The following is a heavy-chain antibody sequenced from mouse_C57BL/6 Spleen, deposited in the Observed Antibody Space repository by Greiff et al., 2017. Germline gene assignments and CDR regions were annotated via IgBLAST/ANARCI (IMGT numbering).Heavy chain of an antibody. D-gene: IGHD1-1*01. CDR2: IDPSDSYT. J-gene: IGHJ4*01. CDR3: ARRDTTVHYYAMDY. CDR1: GYTFTSYW. V-gene: IGHV1-59*01. Sequence: VQLQQPGAELVRPGTSVKLSCKASGYTFTSYWMHWVKQRPGQGLEWIGVIDPSDSYTNYNQKFKGKATLTVDTSSSTAYMQLSSLTSEDSAVYYCARRDTTVHYYAMDYWGQGTSVTVSS.